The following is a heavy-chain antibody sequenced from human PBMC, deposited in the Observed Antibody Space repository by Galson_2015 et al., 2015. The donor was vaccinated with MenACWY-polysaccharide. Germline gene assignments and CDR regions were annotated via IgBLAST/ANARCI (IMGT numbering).Heavy chain of an antibody. CDR1: GFTFSSYS. V-gene: IGHV3-48*02. Sequence: LRLSCAASGFTFSSYSMNWVRQAPGKGLEWVSYISSGGTIYYADSVKGRFTISRDNAKNSLYLQMNSLRDDDTAVYYCARVLKGLVGATPDYWGQGTPVTVSS. CDR3: ARVLKGLVGATPDY. D-gene: IGHD1-26*01. J-gene: IGHJ4*02. CDR2: ISSGGTI.